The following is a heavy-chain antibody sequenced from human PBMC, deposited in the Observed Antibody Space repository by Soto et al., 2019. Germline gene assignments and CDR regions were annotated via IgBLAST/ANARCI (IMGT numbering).Heavy chain of an antibody. Sequence: SETLSLTCTVSGGSISSGGYCWSWIRQHPGKGLEWIGYIYYSGSTYYNPSLKSRVTISVDTSKNQFSLKLSSVTAADTAVYYCATVHYYDSSKAGFSQVGWFDPWGQGTLVTVSS. CDR3: ATVHYYDSSKAGFSQVGWFDP. V-gene: IGHV4-31*03. J-gene: IGHJ5*02. CDR2: IYYSGST. D-gene: IGHD3-22*01. CDR1: GGSISSGGYC.